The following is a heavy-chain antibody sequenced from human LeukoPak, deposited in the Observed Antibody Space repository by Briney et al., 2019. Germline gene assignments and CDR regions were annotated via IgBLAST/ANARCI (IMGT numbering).Heavy chain of an antibody. D-gene: IGHD2-2*01. CDR1: GYTFTSYG. Sequence: ASVKVSCKASGYTFTSYGISWVRQAPGQGLEWIGWISAYNGNTNYAQKLQGRVTMTTDTSTSTAYMELRSLRSDDTAVYYCARDVRWYQLPPHNDAFDIWGQGTMVTVSS. V-gene: IGHV1-18*01. CDR2: ISAYNGNT. J-gene: IGHJ3*02. CDR3: ARDVRWYQLPPHNDAFDI.